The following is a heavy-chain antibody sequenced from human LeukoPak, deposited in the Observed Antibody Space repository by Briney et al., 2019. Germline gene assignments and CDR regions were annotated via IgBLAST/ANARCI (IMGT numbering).Heavy chain of an antibody. V-gene: IGHV4-34*01. Sequence: SETLSLTCAVYGGSFSGYYWSWIRQPPGKGLEWIGEINHSGSTNYNPSLKSRVTISVDTSKNQFSLMLSSVTAADTAVYYCASCIVGATTWWFDPWGQGTLVTVSS. J-gene: IGHJ5*02. CDR2: INHSGST. CDR3: ASCIVGATTWWFDP. CDR1: GGSFSGYY. D-gene: IGHD1-26*01.